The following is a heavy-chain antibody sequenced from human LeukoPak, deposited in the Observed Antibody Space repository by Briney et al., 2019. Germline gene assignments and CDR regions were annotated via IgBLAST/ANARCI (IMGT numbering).Heavy chain of an antibody. V-gene: IGHV1-2*02. D-gene: IGHD4-11*01. J-gene: IGHJ4*02. Sequence: ASVEVSCKASGYTFNGFYLHWVRQAPGQGLERMGWINPNSRGTNYAQKFQGRVTMTRDTSISTAYMELSRLRSDDTAVYYCARWMATVTTPDYWGQGTLVTVSS. CDR3: ARWMATVTTPDY. CDR1: GYTFNGFY. CDR2: INPNSRGT.